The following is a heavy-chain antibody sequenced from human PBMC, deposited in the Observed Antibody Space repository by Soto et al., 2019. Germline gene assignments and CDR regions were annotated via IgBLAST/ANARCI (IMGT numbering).Heavy chain of an antibody. J-gene: IGHJ6*02. V-gene: IGHV4-31*03. Sequence: QVQLQESGPGLVKPSQTLSLTCTVSGGSISSGGYYWSWIRQHPGKGLEWIGYIYYSGSTYYNPSLQSRVTISVDTSQNQFSLQLSSVTAADTAVYYCARVGMWSSSSYYYYGMDVWGQGTTVTVSS. CDR3: ARVGMWSSSSYYYYGMDV. D-gene: IGHD6-6*01. CDR2: IYYSGST. CDR1: GGSISSGGYY.